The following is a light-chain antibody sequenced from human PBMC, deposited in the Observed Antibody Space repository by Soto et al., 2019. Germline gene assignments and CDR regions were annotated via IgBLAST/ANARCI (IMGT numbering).Light chain of an antibody. CDR2: DAS. CDR1: QSVTGW. Sequence: DIQMTQSPSTLSASVGDRVTITCRASQSVTGWLAWYQQKPGEAPKLLIYDASTLASGVPSRFSGSGSVTQFTLTISSLQPDDSATYYCQQYHSYSPYTFGQGNKVDIK. CDR3: QQYHSYSPYT. J-gene: IGKJ2*01. V-gene: IGKV1-5*01.